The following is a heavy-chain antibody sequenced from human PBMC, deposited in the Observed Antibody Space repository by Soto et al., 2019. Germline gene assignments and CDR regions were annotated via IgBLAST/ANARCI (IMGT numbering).Heavy chain of an antibody. CDR3: AKDRRIVGATSVDIDY. J-gene: IGHJ4*02. D-gene: IGHD1-26*01. CDR2: ISWNSGTI. V-gene: IGHV3-9*01. CDR1: GFTFDDFA. Sequence: PGGSLRLSCAASGFTFDDFAMHWVRQPPGKGLEWVSGISWNSGTIGYADSVKGRFTISRDNAKNSLYLQMNSLRAEDTALYYCAKDRRIVGATSVDIDYWGQGTLVTVSS.